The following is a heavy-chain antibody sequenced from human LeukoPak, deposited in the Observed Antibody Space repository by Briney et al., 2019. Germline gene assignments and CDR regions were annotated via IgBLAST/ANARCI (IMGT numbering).Heavy chain of an antibody. CDR1: GFTSRSYG. J-gene: IGHJ4*02. D-gene: IGHD2-21*02. CDR2: ISNDGRKK. CDR3: AKDVIKKVGGDAPPDY. V-gene: IGHV3-30*18. Sequence: GGSLRLSCAVSGFTSRSYGMHWVRQAPGKGLEWVAVISNDGRKKYDADSVKGRFTSSRDNSKNRLYLQMNNLRGDDTAVYYGAKDVIKKVGGDAPPDYWGQGTLVTVSS.